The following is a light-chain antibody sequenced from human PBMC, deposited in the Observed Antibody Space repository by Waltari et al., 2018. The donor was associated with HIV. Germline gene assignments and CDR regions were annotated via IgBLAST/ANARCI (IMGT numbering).Light chain of an antibody. J-gene: IGLJ1*01. V-gene: IGLV1-40*01. CDR3: QSFDRSLTGYV. CDR1: GSNIGAGYD. Sequence: QSVLTQPPSVSGAPGQRVTISCTGSGSNIGAGYDVHWYQQLPRAPPKLLIYGKPNRPSGISARFSGSRSGASGSLFITGLRAEDEADYYCQSFDRSLTGYVFGTGTKVTVL. CDR2: GKP.